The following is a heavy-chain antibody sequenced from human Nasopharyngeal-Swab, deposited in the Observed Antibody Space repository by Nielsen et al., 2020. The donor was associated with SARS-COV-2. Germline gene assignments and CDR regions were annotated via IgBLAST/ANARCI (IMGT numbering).Heavy chain of an antibody. Sequence: GGSLRLSCVASGFTFDEYAMHWVRQAPGKGLEWVSGISWNSGTIGYADSVKGRFTISRDNAKNSLYLQMNSLRAEDTALYYCAKAGSYYVFFSNWFDPWGQGTLVTVSS. CDR1: GFTFDEYA. J-gene: IGHJ5*02. CDR2: ISWNSGTI. CDR3: AKAGSYYVFFSNWFDP. V-gene: IGHV3-9*01. D-gene: IGHD1-26*01.